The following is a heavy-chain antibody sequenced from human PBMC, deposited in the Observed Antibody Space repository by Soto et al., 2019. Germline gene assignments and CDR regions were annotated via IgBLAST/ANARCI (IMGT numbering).Heavy chain of an antibody. V-gene: IGHV3-11*01. J-gene: IGHJ4*02. CDR2: ISSSGSTI. CDR1: GFTFSDYY. D-gene: IGHD4-17*01. CDR3: ARDSLENRNYGDYVDY. Sequence: PGGSLSLSCAASGFTFSDYYMSWIRQAPGKGLEWVSYISSSGSTIYYADSVKGRFTISRDNAKNSLYLQMNSLRAEDTAVYYCARDSLENRNYGDYVDYWGQGTLVTVS.